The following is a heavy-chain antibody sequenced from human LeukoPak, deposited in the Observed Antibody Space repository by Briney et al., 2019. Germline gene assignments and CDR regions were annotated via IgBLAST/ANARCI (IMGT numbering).Heavy chain of an antibody. CDR1: GFTFSTYS. J-gene: IGHJ4*02. D-gene: IGHD5-18*01. CDR2: ISSSTSTI. V-gene: IGHV3-48*02. Sequence: GGSLRLSCAASGFTFSTYSMSWVRQVPGKGLEWVSYISSSTSTIYYADSAKGRFTISRDNAKNSLYLQMNSLRDEDTAVYYCAKGGWIQLWLFDYWGQGTLVTVSS. CDR3: AKGGWIQLWLFDY.